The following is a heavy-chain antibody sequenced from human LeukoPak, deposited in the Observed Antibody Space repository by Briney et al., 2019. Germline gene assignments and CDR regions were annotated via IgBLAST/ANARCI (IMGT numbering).Heavy chain of an antibody. J-gene: IGHJ3*02. V-gene: IGHV3-7*01. D-gene: IGHD3-10*01. Sequence: GGSLRLSCAASGFTFSSYWMSWVRQAPGKGLEWVANIKQDGSEKYYVDSVKGRFTISRDNAKTSLYLKMNSLRAEDTAVYYCARGGDRGAFDIWGQGTMVTVSS. CDR3: ARGGDRGAFDI. CDR2: IKQDGSEK. CDR1: GFTFSSYW.